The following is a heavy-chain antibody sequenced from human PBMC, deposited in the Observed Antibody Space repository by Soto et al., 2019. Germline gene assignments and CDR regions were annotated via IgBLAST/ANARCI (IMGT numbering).Heavy chain of an antibody. CDR1: GGTFSSYA. Sequence: QVQLVQSGAEVKKPGSSVKVSCKASGGTFSSYAISWVRQAPGQGLEWMVGIIPIFGTANYAQKFQGRVTITADESTSTAYMELSSLRSEDTAVYYCARHSSGGDYYYYYGMDVWGQGTTVTVSS. CDR3: ARHSSGGDYYYYYGMDV. D-gene: IGHD6-19*01. J-gene: IGHJ6*02. V-gene: IGHV1-69*01. CDR2: IIPIFGTA.